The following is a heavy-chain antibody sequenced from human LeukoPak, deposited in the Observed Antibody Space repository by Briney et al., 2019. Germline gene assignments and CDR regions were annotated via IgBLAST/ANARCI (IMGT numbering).Heavy chain of an antibody. CDR2: IWYDGSNK. D-gene: IGHD3-22*01. V-gene: IGHV3-33*01. CDR1: GFTFSSYG. CDR3: ARDYYDSSGYPDY. J-gene: IGHJ4*02. Sequence: GGSLRLSCAASGFTFSSYGMHWVRQAPGKGLEWVAVIWYDGSNKYYADSVKGRFTISRDNSKNALYLQMNSLRAEDTAVYYCARDYYDSSGYPDYWGQGTLVTVSS.